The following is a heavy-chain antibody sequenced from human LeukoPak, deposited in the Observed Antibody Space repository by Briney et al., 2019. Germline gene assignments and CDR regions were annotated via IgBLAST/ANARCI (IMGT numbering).Heavy chain of an antibody. J-gene: IGHJ4*02. D-gene: IGHD3-16*02. CDR3: AKGIVGFDY. CDR1: GFTFDDYA. V-gene: IGHV3-9*01. Sequence: GRSLRLSCAASGFTFDDYAMHWVRQAPGKGLEWVSGISWNSGSIGYADSVKGRFTISRDNAKNSLYLQMNSLRAEDTASYYCAKGIVGFDYWGQGTLVTVSS. CDR2: ISWNSGSI.